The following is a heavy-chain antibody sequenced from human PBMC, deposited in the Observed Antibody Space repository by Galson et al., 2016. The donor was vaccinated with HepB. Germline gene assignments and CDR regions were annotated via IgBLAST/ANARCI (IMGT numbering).Heavy chain of an antibody. CDR3: AKLPGDHYAGSGSQWAY. CDR2: IIWDGSTT. Sequence: SLRLSCAASGFTFDDYTMHWVRQPPGKGLEWVSLIIWDGSTTYYADSVKGRFTISRDNSKNSLYLQMNGLRTEDTALYYCAKLPGDHYAGSGSQWAYWGQGTLVTVSS. D-gene: IGHD3-22*01. J-gene: IGHJ4*02. CDR1: GFTFDDYT. V-gene: IGHV3-43*01.